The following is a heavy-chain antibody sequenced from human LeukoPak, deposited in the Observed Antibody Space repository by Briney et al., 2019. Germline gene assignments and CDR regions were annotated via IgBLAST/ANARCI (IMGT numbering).Heavy chain of an antibody. D-gene: IGHD6-19*01. J-gene: IGHJ4*02. V-gene: IGHV3-23*01. CDR2: ITASGDYT. CDR1: GFTFNHY. Sequence: GGSLRLSCVGSGFTFNHYMAWVRQSPGLGLEWVSAITASGDYTYYTDSVKGRFTISRDNSKNTLYLQMSNLRAEDTAIYYCVKDLPASGWYSWGQGTLVTVSS. CDR3: VKDLPASGWYS.